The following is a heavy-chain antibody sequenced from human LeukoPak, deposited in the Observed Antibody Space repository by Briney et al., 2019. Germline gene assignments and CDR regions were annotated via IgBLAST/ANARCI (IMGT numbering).Heavy chain of an antibody. CDR1: GFTVSSNY. D-gene: IGHD2-21*02. CDR3: ARPYCGGDCPGAFDI. J-gene: IGHJ3*02. V-gene: IGHV3-30*03. CDR2: ISYDGSNK. Sequence: GGSLRLSCAASGFTVSSNYMSWVRQAPGKGLEWVAVISYDGSNKYYADSVKGRFTISRDNSKNTLYLQMNSLRAEDTAVYYCARPYCGGDCPGAFDIWGQGTMVTVSS.